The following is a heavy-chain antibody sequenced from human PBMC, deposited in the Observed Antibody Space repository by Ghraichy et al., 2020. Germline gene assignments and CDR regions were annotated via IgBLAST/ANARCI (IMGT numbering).Heavy chain of an antibody. CDR3: ARDGSQQWLPRA. CDR1: GFTFNSYS. J-gene: IGHJ5*02. V-gene: IGHV3-21*01. Sequence: GESLNISCAASGFTFNSYSMNWVRQAPGKGLEWVSSISTSSSFIYYADSVKGRFTISRDNAKNSLYLQMNSLRAEDTAVYYCARDGSQQWLPRAWGQGTLVTVSS. CDR2: ISTSSSFI. D-gene: IGHD6-19*01.